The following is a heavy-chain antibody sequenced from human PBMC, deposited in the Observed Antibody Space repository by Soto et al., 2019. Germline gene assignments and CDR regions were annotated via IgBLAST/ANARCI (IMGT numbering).Heavy chain of an antibody. CDR3: AKAFSSNYYYYYGMDV. Sequence: EVQLLEPGGGLVQPGGSLRLSCAASGFTFSSYAMSWVRQAPGKGLEWVSAISGSGGSTYYADPVKGRLTISRDNSKNTLYLQMNSLIAEDTAVYYCAKAFSSNYYYYYGMDVWGQGTTVTVSS. CDR1: GFTFSSYA. V-gene: IGHV3-23*01. D-gene: IGHD6-13*01. CDR2: ISGSGGST. J-gene: IGHJ6*02.